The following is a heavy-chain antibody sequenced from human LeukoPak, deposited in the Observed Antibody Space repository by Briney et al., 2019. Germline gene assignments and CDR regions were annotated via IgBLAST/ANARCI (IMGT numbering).Heavy chain of an antibody. D-gene: IGHD6-19*01. CDR3: ARGGAVAGIGMDV. V-gene: IGHV3-30*19. CDR1: GFTFSSYG. J-gene: IGHJ6*02. CDR2: ISYDGSNK. Sequence: GRSLRLSCAASGFTFSSYGMHWVRQAPGKGLEWVAVISYDGSNKYYADSVKGRFTISRDNSKNTLYLQMNSLRAEDTAVYYCARGGAVAGIGMDVWGQGTTVTVSS.